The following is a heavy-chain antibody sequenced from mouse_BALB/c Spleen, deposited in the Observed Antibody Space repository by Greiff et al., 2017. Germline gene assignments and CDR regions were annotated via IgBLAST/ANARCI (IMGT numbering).Heavy chain of an antibody. CDR3: ARSYGNYYFDD. V-gene: IGHV5-17*02. Sequence: EVKLVESGGGLVQPGGSRKLSCAASGFTFSSFGMHWVRQAPEKGLEWVAYISSGSSTIYYADTVKGRFTISRDNPKNTLFLQMTSLRSEDTAMYYCARSYGNYYFDDWGQGTTLTVSS. J-gene: IGHJ2*01. CDR2: ISSGSSTI. CDR1: GFTFSSFG. D-gene: IGHD2-10*02.